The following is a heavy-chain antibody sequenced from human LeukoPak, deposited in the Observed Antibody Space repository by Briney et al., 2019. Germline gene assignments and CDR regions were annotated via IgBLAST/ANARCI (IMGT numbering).Heavy chain of an antibody. J-gene: IGHJ4*02. CDR3: ARDRFMVRGVYYFDY. Sequence: PSETLSLTCTVSGGSISSYYWSWIRQPPGKGLEWIGYIYYSGSTNYNPSLKSRVTISVDTSKNQFSLKLSSVTAADTAVYYCARDRFMVRGVYYFDYWGQGTLVTVSS. V-gene: IGHV4-59*12. D-gene: IGHD3-10*01. CDR1: GGSISSYY. CDR2: IYYSGST.